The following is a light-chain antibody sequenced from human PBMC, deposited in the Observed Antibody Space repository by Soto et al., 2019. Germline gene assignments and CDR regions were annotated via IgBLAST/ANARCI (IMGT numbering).Light chain of an antibody. CDR2: DVS. CDR3: SSFTISSTVV. J-gene: IGLJ7*01. Sequence: QSALTQPASVSGSPGQSITISCTGTSSDVGGYKYVSWYQQHPGKAPKLMIYDVSNRPSGVSNRFSGSKSGNTASLTISGLQAEDEADYYCSSFTISSTVVFGGGTQLTVL. CDR1: SSDVGGYKY. V-gene: IGLV2-14*03.